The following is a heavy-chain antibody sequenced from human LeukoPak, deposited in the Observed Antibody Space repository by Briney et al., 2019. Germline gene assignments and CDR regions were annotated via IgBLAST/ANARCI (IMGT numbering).Heavy chain of an antibody. CDR1: GFTFSSYS. V-gene: IGHV3-21*01. CDR3: ARDQKLGSTFDFWSGYPNNYYYYGMDV. Sequence: GSLRLSCAASGFTFSSYSMNWVRQARGKGLEWVSSISSSSSYIYYADSVKGRFTISRDNAKNSLYLQMNSLRAEDTAVYYCARDQKLGSTFDFWSGYPNNYYYYGMDVWGQGTTVTVSS. CDR2: ISSSSSYI. J-gene: IGHJ6*02. D-gene: IGHD3-3*01.